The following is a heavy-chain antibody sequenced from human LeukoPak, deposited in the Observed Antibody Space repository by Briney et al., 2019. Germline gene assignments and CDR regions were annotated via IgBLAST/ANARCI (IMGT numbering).Heavy chain of an antibody. D-gene: IGHD3-9*01. CDR2: ISGSGGST. V-gene: IGHV3-23*01. Sequence: GGSLRLSCVASGFSFNNYAMNWVRQAPGKGLEWVSAISGSGGSTYYADSVKGRFTISRDNSKNTLYLQMNSLRAEDTAVYYCAKDSDYDILTGYTDYWGQGTLVTVSS. J-gene: IGHJ4*02. CDR3: AKDSDYDILTGYTDY. CDR1: GFSFNNYA.